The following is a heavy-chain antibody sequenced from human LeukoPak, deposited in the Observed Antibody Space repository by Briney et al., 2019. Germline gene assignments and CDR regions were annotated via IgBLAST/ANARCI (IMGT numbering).Heavy chain of an antibody. D-gene: IGHD3-10*01. CDR3: ARVQRSRLVSLGAFDI. Sequence: GASVKVSCKASGGTFSSYAISWVRQAPGQGLEWMGRIIPILGIANYAQKFQGRVTITADKSTSTAYMELSSLRSDDTAVYYCARVQRSRLVSLGAFDIWGQGTMVTVSS. CDR2: IIPILGIA. V-gene: IGHV1-69*04. J-gene: IGHJ3*02. CDR1: GGTFSSYA.